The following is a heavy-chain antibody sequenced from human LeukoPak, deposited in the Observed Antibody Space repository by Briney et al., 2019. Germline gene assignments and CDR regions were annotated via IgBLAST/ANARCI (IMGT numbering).Heavy chain of an antibody. J-gene: IGHJ4*02. D-gene: IGHD2-21*01. CDR3: VRDQAYSFDY. V-gene: IGHV4-34*01. CDR1: GGSFSGYY. Sequence: SETLSLTCAVYGGSFSGYYWSWIRQPPGKGLEWIGEINHSGSTNYNPSLKSRVTISVDTSKNQFSLKLSSVTAEDTAVYYCVRDQAYSFDYWGQGTLVTVSS. CDR2: INHSGST.